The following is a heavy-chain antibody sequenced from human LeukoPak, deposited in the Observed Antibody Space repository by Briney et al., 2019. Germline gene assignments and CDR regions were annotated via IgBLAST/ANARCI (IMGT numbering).Heavy chain of an antibody. CDR2: IVVGSGNT. Sequence: VASVKVSCKASGFTFTSSAMQWVRQARGQRLEWIGWIVVGSGNTNYAQKFQGRVTMTRDTSTSTVYMELSSLRSEDTAVYYCAARSYLRYFDFLDAFDIWGQGTMVTVSS. CDR3: AARSYLRYFDFLDAFDI. CDR1: GFTFTSSA. J-gene: IGHJ3*02. D-gene: IGHD3-9*01. V-gene: IGHV1-58*02.